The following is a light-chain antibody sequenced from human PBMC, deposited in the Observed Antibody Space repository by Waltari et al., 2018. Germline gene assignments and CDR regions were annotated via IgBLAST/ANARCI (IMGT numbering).Light chain of an antibody. J-gene: IGKJ3*01. CDR3: QQYYSTLFT. V-gene: IGKV4-1*01. Sequence: DIVMTQSPDSLAVSLVEGATINCKSSQSVLYSSNNKNYLAWYQQKPGQPPKLLIYWASTRESGVPDRFSGSGSGTDFTLTISSLQAEDVAVYYCQQYYSTLFTFGPGTKVDIK. CDR1: QSVLYSSNNKNY. CDR2: WAS.